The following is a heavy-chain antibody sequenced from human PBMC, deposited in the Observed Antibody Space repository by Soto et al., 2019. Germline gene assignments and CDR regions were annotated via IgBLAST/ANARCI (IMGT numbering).Heavy chain of an antibody. Sequence: PGGSLRLSCAASGFNFRPYDMNWVRRTPGKGLEWLSHISSGSSAIYYADSVKGRFTISRDNAKNSLYLQMNSLRDEDTAVYYCARDSLNYDILTGYYTHYYYYGMDVWGQGTTVTVSS. J-gene: IGHJ6*02. CDR2: ISSGSSAI. D-gene: IGHD3-9*01. CDR1: GFNFRPYD. V-gene: IGHV3-48*02. CDR3: ARDSLNYDILTGYYTHYYYYGMDV.